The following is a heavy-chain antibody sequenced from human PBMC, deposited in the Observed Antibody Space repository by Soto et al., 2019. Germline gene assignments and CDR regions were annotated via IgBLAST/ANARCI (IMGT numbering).Heavy chain of an antibody. CDR3: AKLDLGYCSSTSCRAFDP. J-gene: IGHJ5*02. Sequence: GGSLRLSCAASGFTFSSFAMSWVRQAPGQGLEWVSGVSGSVSSTSLEDSVKNRFTITRDNSKNTLYLQMNSLIAEDTAVYYCAKLDLGYCSSTSCRAFDPWGQGTLVTVSS. CDR1: GFTFSSFA. CDR2: VSGSVSST. V-gene: IGHV3-23*01. D-gene: IGHD2-2*01.